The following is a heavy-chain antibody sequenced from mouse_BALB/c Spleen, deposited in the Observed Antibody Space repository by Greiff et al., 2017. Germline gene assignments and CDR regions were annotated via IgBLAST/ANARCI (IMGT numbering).Heavy chain of an antibody. D-gene: IGHD2-14*01. J-gene: IGHJ2*01. CDR3: AREGYDGGGFDY. V-gene: IGHV1-87*01. CDR1: GYTFTSYW. CDR2: IYPGDGDT. Sequence: QVHVKQSGAELARPGASVKLSCKASGYTFTSYWMQWVKQRPGQGLEWIGAIYPGDGDTRYTQKFKGKATLTADKSSSTAYMQLSSLASEDSAVYYCAREGYDGGGFDYWGQGTTLTVSS.